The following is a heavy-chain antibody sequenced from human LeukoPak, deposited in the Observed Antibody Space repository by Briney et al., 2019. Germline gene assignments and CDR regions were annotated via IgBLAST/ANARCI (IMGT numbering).Heavy chain of an antibody. Sequence: GVSLRLSCAASGFTFIRYWTTWVRQAPRKGLEWVVNIKQDGRDNYYVDSVKGRFTISRDNAKNSLYLQMNSLRAEDTAVYYCAREKEGYCSRTSCYLDYYYYYMDVWGKGTTVTVSS. J-gene: IGHJ6*03. CDR3: AREKEGYCSRTSCYLDYYYYYMDV. CDR2: IKQDGRDN. V-gene: IGHV3-7*01. CDR1: GFTFIRYW. D-gene: IGHD2-2*01.